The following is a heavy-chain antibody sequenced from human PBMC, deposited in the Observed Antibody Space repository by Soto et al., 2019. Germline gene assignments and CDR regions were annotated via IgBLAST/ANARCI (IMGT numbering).Heavy chain of an antibody. Sequence: QVQLQESGPGLVKPSQTLSLTCTVSGGSINSANYYWNWIRQHPGKGLEWIGYISYSGTTSYNPSLKSRVTITVDTSNNQSSLKLRSATAADTAVYYCARFSITATGGWFDPWGQGTLVTVSS. CDR1: GGSINSANYY. J-gene: IGHJ5*02. V-gene: IGHV4-31*03. D-gene: IGHD6-13*01. CDR2: ISYSGTT. CDR3: ARFSITATGGWFDP.